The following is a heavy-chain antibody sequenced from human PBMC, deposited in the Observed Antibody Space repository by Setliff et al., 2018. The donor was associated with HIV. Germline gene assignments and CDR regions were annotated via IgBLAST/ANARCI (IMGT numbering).Heavy chain of an antibody. J-gene: IGHJ4*02. CDR2: IYPGDSDS. CDR3: VRYIGAAAGYIDH. Sequence: PRESLKISCHLSGYSFVDFWIGWVRQMPGKGLEWVGFIYPGDSDSRYSPSFRGQVTISADKSTTTAYLDWASLKASDTAMYYCVRYIGAAAGYIDHWGQGTPVTVSS. V-gene: IGHV5-51*01. CDR1: GYSFVDFW. D-gene: IGHD6-25*01.